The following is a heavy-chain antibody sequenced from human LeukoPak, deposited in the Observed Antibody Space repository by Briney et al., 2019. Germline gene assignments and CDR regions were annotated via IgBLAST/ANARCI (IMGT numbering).Heavy chain of an antibody. Sequence: PSETLSLTCAVYSGSFSGYYWSWVRQPPGKGLEWIGEINHSGSTNYNPSLKSRVTISVDTSKNQFSLKVRSVTAADTAIYYCARRLHQLPIDYWGQGTLVTVSS. J-gene: IGHJ4*02. CDR3: ARRLHQLPIDY. CDR1: SGSFSGYY. CDR2: INHSGST. V-gene: IGHV4-34*01. D-gene: IGHD2-2*01.